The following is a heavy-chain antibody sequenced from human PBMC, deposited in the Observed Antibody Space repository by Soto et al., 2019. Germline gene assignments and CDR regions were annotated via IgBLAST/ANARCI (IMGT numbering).Heavy chain of an antibody. V-gene: IGHV3-21*01. CDR2: ISSSSSYI. CDR3: ARHGSLQGSLYYYYGMDV. Sequence: EVQLVESGGGLVKPGGSLRLSCAASGFTFSSYSMNWVRQAPGKGLEWVSSISSSSSYIYYADSVKGRFTISRDNAKNSRYLQMNGLRADDTAVYYCARHGSLQGSLYYYYGMDVWGQGTTVTVSS. CDR1: GFTFSSYS. D-gene: IGHD2-2*03. J-gene: IGHJ6*02.